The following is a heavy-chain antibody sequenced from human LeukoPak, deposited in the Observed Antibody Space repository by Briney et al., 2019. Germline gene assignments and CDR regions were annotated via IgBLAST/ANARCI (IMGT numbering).Heavy chain of an antibody. J-gene: IGHJ3*02. CDR3: ASARGVTTSDAFDI. CDR2: ISSSGSTI. D-gene: IGHD4-17*01. V-gene: IGHV3-11*04. Sequence: GGSLRLSCAASGFTFSDYYMSWIRQAPGKGLEWVSYISSSGSTIYYADSVKGRFTISRDNAKNSLYLQMNSLRAEDAAVYYCASARGVTTSDAFDIWGQGTMVTVSS. CDR1: GFTFSDYY.